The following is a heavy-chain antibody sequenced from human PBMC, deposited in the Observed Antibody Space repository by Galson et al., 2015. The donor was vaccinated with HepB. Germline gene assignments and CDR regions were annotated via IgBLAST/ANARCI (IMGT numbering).Heavy chain of an antibody. CDR2: IYPGDSDT. J-gene: IGHJ6*02. CDR3: ARHRHSSSWYVGMDV. V-gene: IGHV5-51*01. D-gene: IGHD6-13*01. Sequence: QSGAEVKEPGESPKISCKGSGYSFTTYWIGWVRQMPGRGLEWMGIIYPGDSDTRYSPSFQGQVTISVDKSISTAYLQWSSLKASDTAMYYCARHRHSSSWYVGMDVWGQGTTVTVSS. CDR1: GYSFTTYW.